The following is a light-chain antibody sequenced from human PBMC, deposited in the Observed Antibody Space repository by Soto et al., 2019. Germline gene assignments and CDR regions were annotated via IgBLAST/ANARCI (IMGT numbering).Light chain of an antibody. V-gene: IGLV3-1*01. J-gene: IGLJ1*01. CDR2: QDS. CDR1: KLGDKY. CDR3: QAWDSSTGV. Sequence: SYELTQPPSVSVSPGQTASITCSGDKLGDKYACWYQQKPGQSPVLVIYQDSKRPSGIPERFSGSNSGNTATLTISGTQAMEDADYYCQAWDSSTGVFGTGTKLTVL.